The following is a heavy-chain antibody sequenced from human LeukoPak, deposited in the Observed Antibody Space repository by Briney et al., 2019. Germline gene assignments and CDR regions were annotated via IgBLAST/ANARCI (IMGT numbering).Heavy chain of an antibody. J-gene: IGHJ6*03. D-gene: IGHD4-17*01. CDR3: ARVDGDYGDYYYYMDV. V-gene: IGHV4-31*01. CDR1: GGSISNGGYY. CDR2: IYYSGST. Sequence: PSETPSLTCTVSGGSISNGGYYWSWIRQHPGKGLEWIGYIYYSGSTYYNPSLKSPITISVDTSKNQFSLKLSSVTAADTAVYYCARVDGDYGDYYYYMDVWGEGTTVTVSS.